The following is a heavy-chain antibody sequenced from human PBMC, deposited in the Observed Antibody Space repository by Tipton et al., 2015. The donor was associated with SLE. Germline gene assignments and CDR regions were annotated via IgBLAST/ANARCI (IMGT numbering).Heavy chain of an antibody. CDR2: IYYSGST. D-gene: IGHD2-21*01. CDR3: ARAGGGDSNWFDP. Sequence: TLSLTCTVSGGSISSSSYYWGWIRQPPGKGLEWIGSIYYSGSTYYNPSLKSRVTISVDTSKNQFSLKLSSVTAADTAVYYCARAGGGDSNWFDPWGQGTLLAVSS. V-gene: IGHV4-39*07. J-gene: IGHJ5*02. CDR1: GGSISSSSYY.